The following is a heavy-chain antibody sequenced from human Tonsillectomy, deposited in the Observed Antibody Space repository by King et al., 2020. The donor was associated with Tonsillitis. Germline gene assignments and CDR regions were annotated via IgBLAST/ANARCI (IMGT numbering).Heavy chain of an antibody. Sequence: VQLVESGAEVKKPGASVKVSCKASGHTFTGYYIHWVRQAPGQGLEWMGLINPNSGGTNYAQKFQGRVTMTRDTSINTAYMELSSLRSDDTAVFYCATLEHFDYWGQGTLVTVSS. CDR3: ATLEHFDY. J-gene: IGHJ4*02. CDR2: INPNSGGT. D-gene: IGHD1/OR15-1a*01. CDR1: GHTFTGYY. V-gene: IGHV1-2*02.